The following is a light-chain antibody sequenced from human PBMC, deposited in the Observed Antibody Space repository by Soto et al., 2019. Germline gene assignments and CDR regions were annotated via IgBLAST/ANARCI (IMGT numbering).Light chain of an antibody. J-gene: IGLJ1*01. Sequence: QSALTQPASVSGSPGQSITISCTGTGSDIGYFNYVSWYQQQPGKAPKLMIYEVDNRPSGVSIRCSGSKSGSTASLTISGLQAEDEADYYCKSYAVGSTYVFGTGTKVTVL. CDR3: KSYAVGSTYV. CDR1: GSDIGYFNY. CDR2: EVD. V-gene: IGLV2-14*01.